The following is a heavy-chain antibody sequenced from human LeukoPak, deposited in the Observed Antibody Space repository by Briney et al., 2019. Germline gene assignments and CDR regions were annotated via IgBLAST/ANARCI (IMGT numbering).Heavy chain of an antibody. CDR1: GGSFSGYY. CDR2: INHSGST. Sequence: SETLSLTCAVYGGSFSGYYWSGIRQPPGKGLEWIGEINHSGSTNYNPSLKSRVTISVDTSKNQFSLKLSSVTAADTAVYYCARGPSSWYMVDYWGQGTLVTVSS. D-gene: IGHD6-13*01. V-gene: IGHV4-34*01. J-gene: IGHJ4*02. CDR3: ARGPSSWYMVDY.